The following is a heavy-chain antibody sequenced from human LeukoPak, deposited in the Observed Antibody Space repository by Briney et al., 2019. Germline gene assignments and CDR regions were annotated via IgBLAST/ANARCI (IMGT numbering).Heavy chain of an antibody. CDR2: IKSKTDGGTT. J-gene: IGHJ4*02. Sequence: GSLRLSCAASGFTFSNAWMSWVRQAPGKGLEWVGRIKSKTDGGTTDYAAPVKGRFTISRDDSKNTLYLQMNSLKTEDTAVYYCTTGRLTYYYDSSGYYSAYWGQGTLVTVSS. D-gene: IGHD3-22*01. CDR3: TTGRLTYYYDSSGYYSAY. CDR1: GFTFSNAW. V-gene: IGHV3-15*01.